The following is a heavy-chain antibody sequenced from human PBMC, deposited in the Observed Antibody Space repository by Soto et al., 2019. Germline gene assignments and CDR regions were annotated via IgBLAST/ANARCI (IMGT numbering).Heavy chain of an antibody. CDR1: RYTFTGYY. V-gene: IGHV1-2*02. J-gene: IGHJ3*01. Sequence: QAQLVQSGAEVKMPGASVKVSCKASRYTFTGYYMHWVRQAPGHGFEWMGWINPNTSVAEHAQHFQGRVTLTRDTSRATGYMEVGRLTSDDTAVYYWARGVGGGFWGWSHAFDVWGQGTMVTVSS. CDR2: INPNTSVA. D-gene: IGHD3-3*01. CDR3: ARGVGGGFWGWSHAFDV.